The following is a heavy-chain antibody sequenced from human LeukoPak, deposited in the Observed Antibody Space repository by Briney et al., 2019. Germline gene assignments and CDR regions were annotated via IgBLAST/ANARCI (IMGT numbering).Heavy chain of an antibody. V-gene: IGHV3-66*01. J-gene: IGHJ4*02. D-gene: IGHD3-10*01. Sequence: PGGSLRLSCAASGFTVSSDYVSWVRQAPGKGLEWVSVLYSGGSIYYADSVKGRFTISRDNSKNTLYLQMNSLRDEDTAVYYCARNYGSGSFYNCWGQGTLVTVSS. CDR1: GFTVSSDY. CDR3: ARNYGSGSFYNC. CDR2: LYSGGSI.